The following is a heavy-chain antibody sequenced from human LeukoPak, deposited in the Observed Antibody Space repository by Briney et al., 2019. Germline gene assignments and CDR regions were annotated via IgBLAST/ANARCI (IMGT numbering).Heavy chain of an antibody. CDR2: INHSGST. V-gene: IGHV4-34*01. CDR1: GGSFSGYY. J-gene: IGHJ4*02. Sequence: PSETLSLTCAVYGGSFSGYYWSWIRQPPGKGLEWIGEINHSGSTNYNPSLKSRVTISVDTSKNQFSLKLSSVTAADTAVYYCASLSPDYWGQGTLVTVSS. CDR3: ASLSPDY.